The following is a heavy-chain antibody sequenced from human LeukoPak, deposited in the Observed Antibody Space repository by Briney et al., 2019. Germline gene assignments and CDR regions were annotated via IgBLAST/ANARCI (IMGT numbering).Heavy chain of an antibody. Sequence: RGGCVSHSRAASLFTLNNYRMNDVRQAPARGLAGISYINSRSSSIDYADSVKGRFTISRDNAKNSLYLQMNSLRDEDTAVYYCAREPPIKDYAMDVWGQGTTVIVSS. D-gene: IGHD1-14*01. CDR1: LFTLNNYR. CDR2: INSRSSSI. V-gene: IGHV3-48*02. J-gene: IGHJ6*02. CDR3: AREPPIKDYAMDV.